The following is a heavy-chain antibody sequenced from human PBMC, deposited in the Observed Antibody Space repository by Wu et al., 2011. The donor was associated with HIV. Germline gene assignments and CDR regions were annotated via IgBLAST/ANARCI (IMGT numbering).Heavy chain of an antibody. V-gene: IGHV1-46*01. D-gene: IGHD6-25*01. CDR1: GNTFTSYY. CDR3: ARAQDRLWMAAKVMGWFDP. J-gene: IGHJ5*02. Sequence: QVQLVQSGAEVKKPGASVKVSCKASGNTFTSYYMHWVRQAPGQGLEWMGIVNPSSGSTNYAQRFQGRVTMTTDTSTSTAYMELRNLRSDDTAVYYCARAQDRLWMAAKVMGWFDPWGQGTLVTVSS. CDR2: VNPSSGST.